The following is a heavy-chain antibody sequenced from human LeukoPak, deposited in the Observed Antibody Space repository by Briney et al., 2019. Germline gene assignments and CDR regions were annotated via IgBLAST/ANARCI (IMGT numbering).Heavy chain of an antibody. V-gene: IGHV3-53*01. D-gene: IGHD4/OR15-4a*01. J-gene: IGHJ4*02. Sequence: GGSLRLSCAASGFTVSSNYMSWVRQAPGKGLEWVSAMSSSDDGRYYAASVRGRFTISRDTSRSTLYLQMNSLRAEDTAVYYCARRAGAYSHPYDYWGQGTLVTVSS. CDR1: GFTVSSNY. CDR3: ARRAGAYSHPYDY. CDR2: MSSSDDGR.